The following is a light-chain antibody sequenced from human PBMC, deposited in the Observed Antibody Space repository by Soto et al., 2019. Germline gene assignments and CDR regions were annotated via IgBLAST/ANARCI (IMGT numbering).Light chain of an antibody. V-gene: IGKV3-11*01. CDR1: QSVSSY. CDR3: WQRSTWPFLT. Sequence: EIQLTQSPATLSLSPGERATLSCRASQSVSSYLAWYQQKPGQAPRLLIYDASNRATGIPARFSGSGSWTEFSLIISSREPEDFAANYCWQRSTWPFLTFGPGTKVDIK. CDR2: DAS. J-gene: IGKJ3*01.